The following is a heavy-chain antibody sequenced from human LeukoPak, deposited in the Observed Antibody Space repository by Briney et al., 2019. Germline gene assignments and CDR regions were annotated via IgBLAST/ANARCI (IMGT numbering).Heavy chain of an antibody. Sequence: SETLSLTCTVSGASISSYYWSWIRQPPGKGLEWIGYIYYSGSTNYNPSLKSRVTISVDTSKNQFSLKLSSVTAADTAVYYCARDLGPPGFDYWGQGTLVTVSS. J-gene: IGHJ4*02. CDR1: GASISSYY. CDR3: ARDLGPPGFDY. CDR2: IYYSGST. D-gene: IGHD3-16*01. V-gene: IGHV4-59*01.